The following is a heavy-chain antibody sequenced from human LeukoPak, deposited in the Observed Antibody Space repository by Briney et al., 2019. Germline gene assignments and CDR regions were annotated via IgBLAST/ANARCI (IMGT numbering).Heavy chain of an antibody. V-gene: IGHV1-2*02. J-gene: IGHJ4*02. CDR3: ARANFLYCSSTSCLFDY. Sequence: ASVKVSCKASGYTFTDYCMHWVRQAPGQGFEWMGWINPNDGDTYYAQKFQGRVTMTRDTSISTAHMEVSRLQSDDTAVYYCARANFLYCSSTSCLFDYWGQGTLVTVSS. D-gene: IGHD2-2*01. CDR1: GYTFTDYC. CDR2: INPNDGDT.